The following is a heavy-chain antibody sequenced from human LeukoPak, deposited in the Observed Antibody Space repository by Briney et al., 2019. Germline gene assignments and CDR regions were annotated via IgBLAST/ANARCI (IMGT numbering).Heavy chain of an antibody. CDR1: GLTFSSYA. D-gene: IGHD5-18*01. CDR3: AKTFKGWSYGYYFDY. J-gene: IGHJ4*02. CDR2: ISGIGGST. V-gene: IGHV3-23*01. Sequence: GSLTLSRAASGLTFSSYAMSWVRQAPGKGLEWVSAISGIGGSTFYEASVKGLFTISKEYSKNTLYQQMNSLGAEDTVVYCCAKTFKGWSYGYYFDYWGQGTLVTVSS.